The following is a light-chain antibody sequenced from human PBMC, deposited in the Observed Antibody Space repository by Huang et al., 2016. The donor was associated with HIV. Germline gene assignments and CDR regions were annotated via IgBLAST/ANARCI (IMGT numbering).Light chain of an antibody. CDR3: QQSYSSPRT. CDR2: AAS. V-gene: IGKV1-39*01. J-gene: IGKJ2*01. CDR1: QSISSY. Sequence: DIQLTQSPSSLSASVGDRGTLTCRASQSISSYLNWYQQRPGKAPKLLIYAASTVQRGVPARFSGSGSETEFTLTISSLQPEDFATYYCQQSYSSPRTFGQGTNLEIK.